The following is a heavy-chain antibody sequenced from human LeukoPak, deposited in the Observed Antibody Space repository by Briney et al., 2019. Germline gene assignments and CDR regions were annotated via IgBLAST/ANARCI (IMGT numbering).Heavy chain of an antibody. CDR3: ARASQDVNMILVVMAGVSYYLDV. Sequence: SETLSLTCAVYGGSFSGYYWSWIRQPPGKGLEWIGEINHSGSTNYNPSLKSRVTISVDTSKNQFSLKLRSVTAADTAVFYCARASQDVNMILVVMAGVSYYLDVWSKGTTVTVS. V-gene: IGHV4-34*01. J-gene: IGHJ6*03. D-gene: IGHD3-22*01. CDR2: INHSGST. CDR1: GGSFSGYY.